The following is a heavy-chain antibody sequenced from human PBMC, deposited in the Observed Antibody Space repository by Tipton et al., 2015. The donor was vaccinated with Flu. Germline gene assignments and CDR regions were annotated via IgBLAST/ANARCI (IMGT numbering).Heavy chain of an antibody. V-gene: IGHV3-9*01. Sequence: AVSGFTFDDYAMHWVRQAPGKGLEWVSGISWNSGSIGYADSVKGRFTISRDNAKNSLYLQMNSLRAEDTALYYCAKGYRAASAHNFDYWGQGTLVTVSS. D-gene: IGHD2-15*01. CDR1: GFTFDDYA. CDR2: ISWNSGSI. CDR3: AKGYRAASAHNFDY. J-gene: IGHJ4*02.